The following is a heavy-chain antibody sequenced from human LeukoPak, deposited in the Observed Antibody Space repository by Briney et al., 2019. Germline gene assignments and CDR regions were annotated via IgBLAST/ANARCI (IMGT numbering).Heavy chain of an antibody. J-gene: IGHJ4*02. D-gene: IGHD5-24*01. Sequence: PGGSLRLSCAASGFTFRSYDLSWLRQAPGKGLEWVSDISGSGAITSYADSVKGRFTISRDNSKNTLYLQMNSLTVEDTAVYYCAKEADGSYYFDYWGQGTLVTVSS. V-gene: IGHV3-23*01. CDR2: ISGSGAIT. CDR3: AKEADGSYYFDY. CDR1: GFTFRSYD.